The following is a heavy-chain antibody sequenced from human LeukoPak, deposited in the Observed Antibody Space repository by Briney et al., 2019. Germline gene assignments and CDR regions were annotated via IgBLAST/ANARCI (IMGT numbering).Heavy chain of an antibody. CDR2: IWYDGSNK. Sequence: GGSLRLSCAASGFTFSSYWMSWVRQAPGKGLEWVAVIWYDGSNKYYADSVKGRFTISRDNSKNTLYLQMNSLRAEDTAVYYCARDYDFWSGYYNPRFDYWGQGTLVTVSS. J-gene: IGHJ4*02. V-gene: IGHV3-33*08. D-gene: IGHD3-3*01. CDR3: ARDYDFWSGYYNPRFDY. CDR1: GFTFSSYW.